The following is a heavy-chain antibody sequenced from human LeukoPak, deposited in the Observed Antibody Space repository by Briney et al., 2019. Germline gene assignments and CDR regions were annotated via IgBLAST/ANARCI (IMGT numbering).Heavy chain of an antibody. CDR1: AFTVTNKY. CDR2: IYSDGTT. CDR3: AKEGPLRGWPRDY. V-gene: IGHV3-53*01. J-gene: IGHJ4*02. Sequence: GGSLRLSCADSAFTVTNKYVSCVRQAPGKGLEWVSVIYSDGTTYYADSVKGRFTISRDNSKNTLYLQMNSLRAGDTAVYYCAKEGPLRGWPRDYGGQGTLVTVSS.